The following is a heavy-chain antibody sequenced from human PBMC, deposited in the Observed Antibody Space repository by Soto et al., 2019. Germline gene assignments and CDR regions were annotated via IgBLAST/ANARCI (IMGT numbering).Heavy chain of an antibody. V-gene: IGHV3-23*01. CDR3: AKGTL. CDR1: GFTFGNYA. J-gene: IGHJ3*01. Sequence: PGGSLRLSCEASGFTFGNYAMTWVRQAPGKGLEWVSTISGSGDRTYYADSVTGRFTISRDNSKNTLYLQMHSLGVEDTAVYYCAKGTLWGQGTMVTVSS. CDR2: ISGSGDRT.